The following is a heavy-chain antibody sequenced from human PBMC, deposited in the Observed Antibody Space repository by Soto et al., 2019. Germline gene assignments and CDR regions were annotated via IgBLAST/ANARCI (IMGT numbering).Heavy chain of an antibody. CDR1: GGSISSGGYS. Sequence: SETLSLTCAVSGGSISSGGYSWSWIRQPPGKGLEWIGYIYHSGSTYYNPSLKSRVTISVDRSKNQFSLKLSSVTAADTAVYYCARGRTLTLALFDYWGQGPLVSGSS. CDR2: IYHSGST. D-gene: IGHD1-1*01. V-gene: IGHV4-30-2*01. CDR3: ARGRTLTLALFDY. J-gene: IGHJ4*02.